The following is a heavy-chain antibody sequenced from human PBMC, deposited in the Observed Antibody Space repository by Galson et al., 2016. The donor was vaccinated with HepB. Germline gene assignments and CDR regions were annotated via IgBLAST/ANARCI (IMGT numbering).Heavy chain of an antibody. D-gene: IGHD6-19*01. CDR2: ISGSGGST. CDR1: GFTFSSYA. CDR3: AKDDSWGSGWRKRAFEVYCHH. V-gene: IGHV3-23*01. J-gene: IGHJ1*01. Sequence: SLRLSCAASGFTFSSYAMSWVRQAPGKGLEWVSAISGSGGSTYYADSVKGRFTISRDNSNNTLYLQMNSLRAEDTAVYYCAKDDSWGSGWRKRAFEVYCHHWGQGTLVTVSS.